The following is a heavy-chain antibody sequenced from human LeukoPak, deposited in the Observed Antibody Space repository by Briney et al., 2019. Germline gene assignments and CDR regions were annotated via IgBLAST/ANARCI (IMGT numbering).Heavy chain of an antibody. J-gene: IGHJ2*01. Sequence: ASVKVSCKVSGSTLSDLSIHWVRQAPGKGLEYVGGSDPEDGETFHAQNFQGRVTMTEDTSIDTAYMELSSLRSEDTAVYYCVTDRARLFWYFDLWGRDTLVTVSS. CDR3: VTDRARLFWYFDL. CDR1: GSTLSDLS. V-gene: IGHV1-24*01. CDR2: SDPEDGET. D-gene: IGHD2-21*02.